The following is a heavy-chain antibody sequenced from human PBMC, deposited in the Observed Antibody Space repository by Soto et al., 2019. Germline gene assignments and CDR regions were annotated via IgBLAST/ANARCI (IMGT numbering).Heavy chain of an antibody. CDR2: ISGSGGST. D-gene: IGHD3-22*01. V-gene: IGHV3-23*01. CDR3: AKGRTYYYDSSGYYFDY. J-gene: IGHJ4*02. CDR1: GFTFSSYA. Sequence: EVQLLESGGGLVQPGGSLRLSCAASGFTFSSYAMSWVRQAPGKGLEWVSAISGSGGSTYYADSVKGRFTISRDNSKNTLYLQMNSLRAEDTAVYYCAKGRTYYYDSSGYYFDYWGQGTLVTVSS.